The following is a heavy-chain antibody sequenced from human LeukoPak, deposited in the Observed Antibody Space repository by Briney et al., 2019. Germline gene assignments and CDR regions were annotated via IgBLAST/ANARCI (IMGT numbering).Heavy chain of an antibody. CDR3: AKGRQEHIQIWSALINY. CDR2: MSPDGSNK. J-gene: IGHJ4*02. V-gene: IGHV3-30*18. Sequence: GGSLRLSCAASGFTFSSYGMHWVRQAPGKGLEWVAVMSPDGSNKYYADSVKGRFTISRDNSKNTLYLQMNSLRAEDTALYYCAKGRQEHIQIWSALINYWGQGTLVTVSS. D-gene: IGHD1-1*01. CDR1: GFTFSSYG.